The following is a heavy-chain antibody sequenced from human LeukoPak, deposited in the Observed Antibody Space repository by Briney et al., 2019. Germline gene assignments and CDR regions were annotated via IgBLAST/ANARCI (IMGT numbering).Heavy chain of an antibody. D-gene: IGHD6-19*01. CDR3: ARTRIDSSGWYWFDP. J-gene: IGHJ5*02. Sequence: SVKVSCKASGGTFSSYAISWVRQAPGQGLEWMGGIIPIFGTANYAQKFQGRVTITTDESTGTAYMELSSLRSEDTAVYYCARTRIDSSGWYWFDPWGQGTLVTVSS. CDR2: IIPIFGTA. CDR1: GGTFSSYA. V-gene: IGHV1-69*05.